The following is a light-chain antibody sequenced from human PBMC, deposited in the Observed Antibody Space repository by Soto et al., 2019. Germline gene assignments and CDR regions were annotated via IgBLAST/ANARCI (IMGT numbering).Light chain of an antibody. J-gene: IGLJ3*02. CDR2: YDD. V-gene: IGLV1-36*01. Sequence: QSVLTQPPSVSEAPRQRVTISCSGSSSNIGNNPVNWYQQLPGKAPKLLIYYDDLLPSGVSDRFSGAKSGTSASLAISGLESEDEADHYCAAWGDSLNGPVFGGGTKLTVL. CDR1: SSNIGNNP. CDR3: AAWGDSLNGPV.